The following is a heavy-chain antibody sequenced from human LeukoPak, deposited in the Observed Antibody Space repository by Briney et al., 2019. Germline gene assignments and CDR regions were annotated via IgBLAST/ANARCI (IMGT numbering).Heavy chain of an antibody. V-gene: IGHV4-31*03. CDR2: NYYSAST. CDR3: ARRIAAAGKKDEVNWFDP. J-gene: IGHJ5*02. Sequence: SQTLSLTCTVSGGSISSGCYYWSWLRQHPGTGLEWVGYNYYSASTYSNPSLKSRVTISVDTSKNQFSLRLSSGTAADTAVYYCARRIAAAGKKDEVNWFDPWGQGTLVTVSS. CDR1: GGSISSGCYY. D-gene: IGHD6-13*01.